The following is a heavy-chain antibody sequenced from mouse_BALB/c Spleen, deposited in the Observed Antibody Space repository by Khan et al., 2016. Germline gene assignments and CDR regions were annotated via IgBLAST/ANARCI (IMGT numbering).Heavy chain of an antibody. CDR2: IWSGGST. CDR1: GFSLTSYG. Sequence: QVRLQQSGPGLVQPSQSLSITCTVSGFSLTSYGVHWVRQSPGKGLGWLGVIWSGGSTDYHATLISRLSISKDNSNSHVFFKMNSLKANDTAIYYCARKGWLLHPHYYSIDYCGQGTSVTVSS. V-gene: IGHV2-2*02. CDR3: ARKGWLLHPHYYSIDY. D-gene: IGHD2-3*01. J-gene: IGHJ4*01.